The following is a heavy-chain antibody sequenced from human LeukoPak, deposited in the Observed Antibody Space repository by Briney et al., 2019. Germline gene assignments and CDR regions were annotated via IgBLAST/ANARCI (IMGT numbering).Heavy chain of an antibody. CDR3: ATETPDTSGSKLDY. D-gene: IGHD3-22*01. J-gene: IGHJ4*02. CDR1: GFIFSNYA. CDR2: IRYDRSRK. V-gene: IGHV3-30*02. Sequence: PGGSLRLSCAASGFIFSNYAMHWVRQAAGKGLEWVAYIRYDRSRKYYADSVNGRFTISRDNSKNTLYLQVHSLRGEDTAVYYCATETPDTSGSKLDYWGQGTLVTVSS.